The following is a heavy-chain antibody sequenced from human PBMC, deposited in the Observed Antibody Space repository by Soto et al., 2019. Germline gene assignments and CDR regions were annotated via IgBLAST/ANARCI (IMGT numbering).Heavy chain of an antibody. CDR3: ARGLRYFDWLLEGWFDP. Sequence: SVKVSCKASGGTFSRYAISWVRQAPGQGLEWMGGIIPIFGTANYAQKFQGRVTITADKSTSTAYMELSSLRSEDTAVYYCARGLRYFDWLLEGWFDPWGQGTLVTVSS. CDR1: GGTFSRYA. J-gene: IGHJ5*02. V-gene: IGHV1-69*06. CDR2: IIPIFGTA. D-gene: IGHD3-9*01.